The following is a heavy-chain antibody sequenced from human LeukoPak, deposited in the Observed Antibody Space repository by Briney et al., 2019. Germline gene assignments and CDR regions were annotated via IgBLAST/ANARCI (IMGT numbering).Heavy chain of an antibody. CDR1: GYTFTGYY. Sequence: ASVKVSCKASGYTFTGYYMHWVRQAPGQGLEWMGWINPNSGGTNYAQKFQGRVTMTRDTSISTAYMELSRLRSDGTAVYYCARDDPGYCSGGSCGDDAFDIWGQGTMVTVSS. J-gene: IGHJ3*02. CDR3: ARDDPGYCSGGSCGDDAFDI. D-gene: IGHD2-15*01. V-gene: IGHV1-2*02. CDR2: INPNSGGT.